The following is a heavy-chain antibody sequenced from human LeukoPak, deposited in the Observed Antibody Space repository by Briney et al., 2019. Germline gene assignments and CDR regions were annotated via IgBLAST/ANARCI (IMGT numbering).Heavy chain of an antibody. J-gene: IGHJ5*02. V-gene: IGHV4-59*11. CDR2: IYYRGST. CDR3: ARDLISEYSRSHSHFDP. CDR1: GGSINSHY. D-gene: IGHD6-6*01. Sequence: PSETLSLTCTVSGGSINSHYWSWIRQPPGKGLEWIGYIYYRGSTSYNLSLKSRVTISVDTSKNQFSLDLSSVTAADTAVYYCARDLISEYSRSHSHFDPWGQGTLVTVSS.